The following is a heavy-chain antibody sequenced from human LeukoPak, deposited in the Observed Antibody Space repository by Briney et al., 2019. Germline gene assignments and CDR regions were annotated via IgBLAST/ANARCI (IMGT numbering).Heavy chain of an antibody. CDR1: GGSFSGSH. CDR2: IHHSGGT. CDR3: AKHGGKYFNY. J-gene: IGHJ4*02. V-gene: IGHV4-34*01. D-gene: IGHD3-16*01. Sequence: SETLSLTCAVYGGSFSGSHWSWIRQPPGKGLEWIGQIHHSGGTIYNPSLNSRVTISGDTSKNQFSLKLSSVTAVDTAVYYCAKHGGKYFNYWGQGALVTVSS.